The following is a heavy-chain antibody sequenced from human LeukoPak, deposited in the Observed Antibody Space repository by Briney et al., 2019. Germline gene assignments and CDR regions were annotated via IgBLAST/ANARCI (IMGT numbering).Heavy chain of an antibody. CDR2: IIPIFGTA. Sequence: GASVKVSCKASGGTFSSYAISWVRQAPGQGLEWMGGIIPIFGTANYAQKLQGRVTMTTDTSTSTAYMELSRLRSDDTAVYYCARASRDDAFDIWGQGTMVTVSS. CDR1: GGTFSSYA. CDR3: ARASRDDAFDI. V-gene: IGHV1-69*05. J-gene: IGHJ3*02.